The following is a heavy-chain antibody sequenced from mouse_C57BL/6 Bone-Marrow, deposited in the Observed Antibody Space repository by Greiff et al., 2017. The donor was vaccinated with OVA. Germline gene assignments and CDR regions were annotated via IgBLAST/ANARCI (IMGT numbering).Heavy chain of an antibody. D-gene: IGHD2-2*01. V-gene: IGHV10-3*01. CDR2: IRRKSSNYAT. CDR3: QGYGYDHYAMDY. J-gene: IGHJ4*01. Sequence: EVQLVESGGGLVQPKGSLKLSCAASGFTFNTYAMHWVRQAPGKGLEWVARIRRKSSNYATYYADSVKDRFTISRDDSQSMLYLQMNNLKTEDTAMYYCQGYGYDHYAMDYWGQGTSVTVSS. CDR1: GFTFNTYA.